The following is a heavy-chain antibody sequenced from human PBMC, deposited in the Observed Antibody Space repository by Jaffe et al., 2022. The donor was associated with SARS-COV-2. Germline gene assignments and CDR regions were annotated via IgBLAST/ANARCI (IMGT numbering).Heavy chain of an antibody. J-gene: IGHJ1*01. CDR2: IYHSGST. CDR1: GGSISSSNW. Sequence: QVQLQESGPGLVKPSGTLSLTCAVSGGSISSSNWWSWVRQPPGKGLEWIGEIYHSGSTNYNPSLKSRVTISVDKSKNQFSLKLSSVTAADTAVYYCARARDYYDSSGYYRYFQHWGQGTLVTVSS. D-gene: IGHD3-22*01. V-gene: IGHV4-4*02. CDR3: ARARDYYDSSGYYRYFQH.